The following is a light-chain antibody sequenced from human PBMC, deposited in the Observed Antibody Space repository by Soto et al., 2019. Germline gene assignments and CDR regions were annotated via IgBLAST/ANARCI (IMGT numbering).Light chain of an antibody. CDR3: QHYNSYSEA. J-gene: IGKJ1*01. Sequence: DLQMTKSPSTLSASVGDSVTITCRASQTISSWLAWYQQKPGKAPKLLIYKASTLKSGVPSRFSGSGSGTEFTLTISSLQPDDFATYYCQHYNSYSEAFGQGTKVDI. V-gene: IGKV1-5*03. CDR1: QTISSW. CDR2: KAS.